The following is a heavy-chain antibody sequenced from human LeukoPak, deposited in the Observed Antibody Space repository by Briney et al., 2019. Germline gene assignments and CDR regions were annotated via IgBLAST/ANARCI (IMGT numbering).Heavy chain of an antibody. CDR2: IYHSGST. CDR3: AREEVIAAAGALEY. J-gene: IGHJ4*02. V-gene: IGHV4-38-2*02. Sequence: SETLSLTCTVSGYSISSGYYWGWIRQPPGKGLESIGSIYHSGSTYYNPSLKSRVTLSLDTSKTQLSLRLTSVTAADTAVYYCAREEVIAAAGALEYWGQGILVTVSS. D-gene: IGHD6-13*01. CDR1: GYSISSGYY.